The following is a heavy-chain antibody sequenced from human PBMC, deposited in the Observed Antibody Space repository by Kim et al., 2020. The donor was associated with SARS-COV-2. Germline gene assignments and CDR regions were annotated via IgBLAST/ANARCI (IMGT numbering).Heavy chain of an antibody. CDR1: GGSIGTGDFY. CDR3: ARGLSFYGVLSGYFGGYFDL. J-gene: IGHJ2*01. D-gene: IGHD3-9*01. Sequence: SETLSLTCTVSGGSIGTGDFYWSWIRQHPGKALEWIGYIYHSGNTRYNPTLESRVTVSLDTSQNHFSLTLKAVTAADTAVYYCARGLSFYGVLSGYFGGYFDLWGRGTHVRVSS. CDR2: IYHSGNT. V-gene: IGHV4-30-4*01.